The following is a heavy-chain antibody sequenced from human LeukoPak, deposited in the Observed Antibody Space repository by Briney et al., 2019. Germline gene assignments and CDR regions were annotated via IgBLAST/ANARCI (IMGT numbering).Heavy chain of an antibody. CDR2: IRFDGSNK. CDR1: GFTFSSSG. CDR3: ARDRIAARDWFDP. D-gene: IGHD6-6*01. V-gene: IGHV3-30*02. Sequence: GGSLRLSCAASGFTFSSSGMHWVRQAPGKGLEWVAFIRFDGSNKYYADSVKGRFTISRDNAKNSLYLQMNSLRAEDTAVYYCARDRIAARDWFDPWGQGTLVTVSS. J-gene: IGHJ5*02.